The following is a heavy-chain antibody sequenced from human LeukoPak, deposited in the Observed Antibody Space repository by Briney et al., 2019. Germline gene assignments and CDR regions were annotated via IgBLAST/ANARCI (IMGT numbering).Heavy chain of an antibody. CDR1: GFTFRSYA. J-gene: IGHJ6*04. D-gene: IGHD3-3*01. CDR2: ISSNGGST. CDR3: VKGSAVPDAYYYYGMDV. V-gene: IGHV3-64D*06. Sequence: GGSLRLSCSASGFTFRSYAMHWVRQAPGKGLEYVSAISSNGGSTYYADSVKGRFTISRDNSKNTLYLQMSSLRAEDTAVYYCVKGSAVPDAYYYYGMDVWGKGTTVTVSS.